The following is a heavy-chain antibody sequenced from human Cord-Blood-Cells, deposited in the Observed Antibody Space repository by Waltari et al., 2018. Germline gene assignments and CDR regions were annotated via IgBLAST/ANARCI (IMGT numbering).Heavy chain of an antibody. CDR2: MNPDSGNT. Sequence: QVQLVQSVAEVKKPGASVKVSCKASGYTFTSYDINWVRQATGPGLEWMGWMNPDSGNTGYAKKFQGRVTITRNTSISTDYMELGSMRSEDRAVYYCARGGYSGYDFDYWGQGTLVTVSS. CDR1: GYTFTSYD. D-gene: IGHD5-12*01. CDR3: ARGGYSGYDFDY. J-gene: IGHJ4*02. V-gene: IGHV1-8*01.